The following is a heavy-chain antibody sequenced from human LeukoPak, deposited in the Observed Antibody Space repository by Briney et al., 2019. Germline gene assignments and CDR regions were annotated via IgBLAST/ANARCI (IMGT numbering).Heavy chain of an antibody. J-gene: IGHJ4*02. V-gene: IGHV4-4*07. Sequence: PSETLSLTCSVSGGSISSYSWSWIRQPAGKGLEWIGRIYSTNYNPSLKSRVTISVDTTKNQFSLKLNSVTAADTAVYYCARGESSGWYYFNYWGQGTLVTVSS. CDR3: ARGESSGWYYFNY. D-gene: IGHD6-13*01. CDR1: GGSISSYS. CDR2: IYST.